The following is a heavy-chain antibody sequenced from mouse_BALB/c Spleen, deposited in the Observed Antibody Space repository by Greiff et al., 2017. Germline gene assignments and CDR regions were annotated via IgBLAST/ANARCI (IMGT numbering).Heavy chain of an antibody. CDR2: ISYSGST. CDR3: AISTMITVYYAMDY. Sequence: VQLQQSGPSLVKPSQTLSLTCSVTGDSITSGYWNWIRKFPGNKLEYMGYISYSGSTYYNPSLKSRISITRDTSKNQYYLQLNSVTTEDTATYYCAISTMITVYYAMDYWGQGTSVTVSS. V-gene: IGHV3-8*02. J-gene: IGHJ4*01. CDR1: GDSITSGY. D-gene: IGHD2-4*01.